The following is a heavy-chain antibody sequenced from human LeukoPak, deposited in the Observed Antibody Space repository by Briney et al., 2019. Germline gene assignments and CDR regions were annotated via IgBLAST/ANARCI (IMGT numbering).Heavy chain of an antibody. V-gene: IGHV1-18*01. CDR2: ISAYNGNT. Sequence: GASVKVSCKASGYTFTSYGISWVRQAPGQGLEWMGWISAYNGNTNYAQKLQGRVTMITDTSTSTAYMELRSLRSDDTAVYYCARDLPVLRFLEWNTNFYYYYYGMDVWGQGTTVTVSS. J-gene: IGHJ6*02. D-gene: IGHD3-3*01. CDR1: GYTFTSYG. CDR3: ARDLPVLRFLEWNTNFYYYYYGMDV.